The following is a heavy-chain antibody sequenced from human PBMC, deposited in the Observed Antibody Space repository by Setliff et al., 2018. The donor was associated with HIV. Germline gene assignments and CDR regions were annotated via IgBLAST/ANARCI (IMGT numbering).Heavy chain of an antibody. Sequence: GESLKISCAASGFTIDDYGMSWVRQVPGKGLEWVSGITSNGGSTGYVDSVKGRFTIFRDNSKKSLYLQMNSLRAEDTALYFCARDYYYMSNAFDMWGQGTMVTVSS. CDR2: ITSNGGST. J-gene: IGHJ3*02. V-gene: IGHV3-20*04. CDR3: ARDYYYMSNAFDM. D-gene: IGHD3-22*01. CDR1: GFTIDDYG.